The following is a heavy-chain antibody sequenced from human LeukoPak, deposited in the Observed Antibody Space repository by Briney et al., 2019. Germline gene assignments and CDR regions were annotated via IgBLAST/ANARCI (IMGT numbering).Heavy chain of an antibody. CDR2: INHSGST. V-gene: IGHV4-34*01. D-gene: IGHD3-16*01. J-gene: IGHJ3*02. CDR3: ALWGPLDAFDI. CDR1: GGSFSGYY. Sequence: SETLSLTCAVYGGSFSGYYWSWIRQSPGKGLEWIGEINHSGSTNYNPSLKSRVTISVDTSKNQFSLKLSSVTAADTAVCYCALWGPLDAFDIWGQGTMVTVSS.